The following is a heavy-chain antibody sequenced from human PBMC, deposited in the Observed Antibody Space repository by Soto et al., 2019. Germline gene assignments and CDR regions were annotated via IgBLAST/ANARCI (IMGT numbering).Heavy chain of an antibody. Sequence: QVQLQESGPGLVKPSQTLSLTCTVSGGSISSGDYYWSWIRQPPGKGLEWIGYIYYSGSTYYNPTLKRRVNISVDTSKNQFSLKLSSVTAADTAVYYCARMATYYDILTGYPYFDYWGQGTLVTVSS. CDR3: ARMATYYDILTGYPYFDY. D-gene: IGHD3-9*01. CDR1: GGSISSGDYY. CDR2: IYYSGST. J-gene: IGHJ4*02. V-gene: IGHV4-30-4*01.